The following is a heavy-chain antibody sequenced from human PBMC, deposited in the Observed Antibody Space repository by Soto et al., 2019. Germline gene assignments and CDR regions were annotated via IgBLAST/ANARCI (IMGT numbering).Heavy chain of an antibody. J-gene: IGHJ4*02. CDR3: AKRFSYSFDY. V-gene: IGHV3-23*01. CDR2: ISDSGGNT. Sequence: GGSLRLSCAASGFTFSYNAMSWVRQAPGKGLEWVSTISDSGGNTYYADSVKGRFTISRDNSKNTLCLQMNSLRAEDTAVYYCAKRFSYSFDYWGQGTLVTVSS. CDR1: GFTFSYNA.